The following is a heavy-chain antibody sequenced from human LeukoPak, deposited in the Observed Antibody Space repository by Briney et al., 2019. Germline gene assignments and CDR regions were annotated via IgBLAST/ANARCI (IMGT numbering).Heavy chain of an antibody. CDR3: ARVSGTTSFGNYWFDS. CDR2: INPNSGAT. D-gene: IGHD3-10*01. J-gene: IGHJ5*01. CDR1: GYTFTAYY. V-gene: IGHV1-2*02. Sequence: ASVKVSCKASGYTFTAYYIHWVRRAPGQGLEWMGWINPNSGATNHAQNFQARVAMTRDTSISTAYMGLSSLRSDDTAVYYCARVSGTTSFGNYWFDSWGRGTLVTVSS.